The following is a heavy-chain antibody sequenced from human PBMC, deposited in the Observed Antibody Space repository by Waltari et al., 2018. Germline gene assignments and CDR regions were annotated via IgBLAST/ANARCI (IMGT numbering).Heavy chain of an antibody. J-gene: IGHJ4*02. D-gene: IGHD6-19*01. CDR2: IYPGDSDT. CDR1: GYSFTSYW. Sequence: EVQLVQSGAEVTKPGESLKISCKGSGYSFTSYWIGCVRQMPGKGLEWMGIIYPGDSDTRYSPSFQGQVTISADKSISTAYLQWSSLKASDTAMYYCARITRPGYSSGWYGDYWGQGTLVTVSS. V-gene: IGHV5-51*03. CDR3: ARITRPGYSSGWYGDY.